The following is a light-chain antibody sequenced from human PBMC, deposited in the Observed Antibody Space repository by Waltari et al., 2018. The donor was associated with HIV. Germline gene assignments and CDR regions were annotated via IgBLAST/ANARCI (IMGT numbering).Light chain of an antibody. J-gene: IGLJ1*01. CDR1: SSDVGNYDL. Sequence: QSALTQPASVSGSLGQSIPISCTGTSSDVGNYDLVSWYQQHPGKAPKIIIYEVNKRPPGASNRMSGSKSGNTASLTISGLQAEDEADYYCCSYSDRRIYVFGSGTWVSAL. CDR2: EVN. V-gene: IGLV2-23*02. CDR3: CSYSDRRIYV.